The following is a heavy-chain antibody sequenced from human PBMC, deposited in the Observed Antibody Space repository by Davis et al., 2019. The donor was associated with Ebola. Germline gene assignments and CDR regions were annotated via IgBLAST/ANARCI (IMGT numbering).Heavy chain of an antibody. CDR2: IYSGGST. CDR3: ARSLGSWFDP. Sequence: GESLKISCAASGFTVSSNYMSWVRQAPGKGLEWVSVIYSGGSTYYADSVKGRFTISRDNSKNTLYLQMNSLRAEDTAVYYCARSLGSWFDPWGQGTLVTVSS. V-gene: IGHV3-53*05. J-gene: IGHJ5*02. CDR1: GFTVSSNY.